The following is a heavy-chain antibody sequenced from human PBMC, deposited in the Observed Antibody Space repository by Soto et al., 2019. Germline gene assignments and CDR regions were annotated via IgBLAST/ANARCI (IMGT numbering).Heavy chain of an antibody. Sequence: SETLSLTCTVSGGSISSSSYYWGWIRQPPGKGLEWIGSIFYSGSTYYNPSLKSRVTISVDTSKNQFSLKLSSVTAADTAVYYCARHLTYCSAGSCYSDFPYYVMDVWGQGSSVTVSS. CDR1: GGSISSSSYY. J-gene: IGHJ6*02. CDR2: IFYSGST. V-gene: IGHV4-39*01. D-gene: IGHD2-15*01. CDR3: ARHLTYCSAGSCYSDFPYYVMDV.